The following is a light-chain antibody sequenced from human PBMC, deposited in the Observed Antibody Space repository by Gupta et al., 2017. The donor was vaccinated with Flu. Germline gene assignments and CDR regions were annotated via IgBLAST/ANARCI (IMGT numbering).Light chain of an antibody. Sequence: PALTQPASLPVSRAPSLTISCTGTSSDVGCYNYVSWYQQHPGKAPKLMIYEVSNRPSGVASRFSGSKAGNTASLTISGLQAEDEADYYCSSYASSSSLVFGGGTKLTVL. CDR2: EVS. CDR1: SSDVGCYNY. CDR3: SSYASSSSLV. V-gene: IGLV2-14*01. J-gene: IGLJ2*01.